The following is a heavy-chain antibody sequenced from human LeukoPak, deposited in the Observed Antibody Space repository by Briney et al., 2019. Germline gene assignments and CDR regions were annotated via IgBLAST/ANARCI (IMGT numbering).Heavy chain of an antibody. CDR2: LYYSGNT. V-gene: IGHV4-39*01. Sequence: PSETLSLTCTVSGASISSSSYYWGWIRQPPGKGLEWIGSLYYSGNTYYNPSLKSRVTISADTSKNQFSLKVTSVTDADTAVYYCAGVTGLDYWGQGTLVTVSS. J-gene: IGHJ4*02. CDR3: AGVTGLDY. CDR1: GASISSSSYY. D-gene: IGHD5-18*01.